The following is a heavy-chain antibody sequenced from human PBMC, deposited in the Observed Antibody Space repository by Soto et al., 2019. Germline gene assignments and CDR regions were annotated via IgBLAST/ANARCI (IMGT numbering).Heavy chain of an antibody. D-gene: IGHD2-8*01. CDR3: ARGHSTDCSNGVCSFFYNHEMDV. CDR1: GYSFTDYH. J-gene: IGHJ6*02. V-gene: IGHV1-2*04. Sequence: VASVKVSCSASGYSFTDYHIHWVRQAPRPGLEWLGRINPKRGGTSTARRFQVWVTMTRDRSISTVYMELTRLRSDDTAVYFCARGHSTDCSNGVCSFFYNHEMDVWGQGTTVTVSS. CDR2: INPKRGGT.